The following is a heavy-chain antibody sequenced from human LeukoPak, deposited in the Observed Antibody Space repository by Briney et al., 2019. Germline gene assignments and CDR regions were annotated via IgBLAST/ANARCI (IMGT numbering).Heavy chain of an antibody. V-gene: IGHV4-4*07. CDR2: IHSRGST. CDR1: TGSTSGSY. J-gene: IGHJ4*02. Sequence: SETLSLTCNLSTGSTSGSYCSWIRQPAGKVLEWIGRIHSRGSTNYNPSIKSRVTTSLDPSKNQFSLELRSGTAADTAVYYCAKFGGGNYYEAFFDFWGQGALVTVSS. D-gene: IGHD3-16*01. CDR3: AKFGGGNYYEAFFDF.